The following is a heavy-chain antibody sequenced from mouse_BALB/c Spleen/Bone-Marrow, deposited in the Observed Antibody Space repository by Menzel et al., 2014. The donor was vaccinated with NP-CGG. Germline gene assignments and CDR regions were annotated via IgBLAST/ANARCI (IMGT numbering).Heavy chain of an antibody. CDR3: ARLIYGSSYIGDF. Sequence: QVQLQQPGAELVKPGASVKLSCKASGYTFTGYWMHWVKQRPGQGLEWIGEINPSNGRTNYNKKFESMATLTVDKSSSTAYMQLSSLTSEDSAVFYCARLIYGSSYIGDFWGQGTSVTVSS. CDR2: INPSNGRT. J-gene: IGHJ4*01. V-gene: IGHV1S81*02. CDR1: GYTFTGYW. D-gene: IGHD1-1*01.